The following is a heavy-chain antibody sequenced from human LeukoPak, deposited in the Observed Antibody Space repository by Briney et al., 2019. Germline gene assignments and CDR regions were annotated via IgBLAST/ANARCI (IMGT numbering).Heavy chain of an antibody. CDR1: GGTFSSYA. V-gene: IGHV1-69*13. CDR3: ASEYYYGSGSYYKESYYYGMDV. CDR2: IIPIFGTA. Sequence: SVKVSCKASGGTFSSYAISWVRQAPGRGLEWMGGIIPIFGTANYAQKFQGRVTITADESTSTAYMELSSLRSEDTAVYYCASEYYYGSGSYYKESYYYGMDVWGKGTTVTVSS. D-gene: IGHD3-10*01. J-gene: IGHJ6*04.